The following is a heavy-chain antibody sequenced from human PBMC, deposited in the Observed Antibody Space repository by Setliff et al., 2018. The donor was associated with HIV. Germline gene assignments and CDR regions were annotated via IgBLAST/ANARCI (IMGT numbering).Heavy chain of an antibody. CDR1: GGSISGYY. V-gene: IGHV4-4*07. CDR2: IYTSGTT. Sequence: LSLTCTVSGGSISGYYWTWIRQSAGKGLEWIGRIYTSGTTTYNPSLESRLTMSVDTSKNQFSLKLTSVTAADTAVYYCARDGFLQRITIFGVDSLWGQGTLVTVLL. J-gene: IGHJ4*02. CDR3: ARDGFLQRITIFGVDSL. D-gene: IGHD3-3*01.